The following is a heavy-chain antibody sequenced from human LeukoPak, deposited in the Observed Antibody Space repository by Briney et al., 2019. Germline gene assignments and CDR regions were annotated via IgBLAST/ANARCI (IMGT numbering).Heavy chain of an antibody. Sequence: PSQCMSLAWPVPGGSLSSYYWSWIRQLPRKGLEWIGYPLYSGSTNYNPSLRSRVSISVDTSKNQFSLKLSSVTAADTAVYYCARHYQDSSGWESTPFFDYWGQGTLVTVSS. CDR2: PLYSGST. CDR1: GGSLSSYY. J-gene: IGHJ4*02. V-gene: IGHV4-59*08. CDR3: ARHYQDSSGWESTPFFDY. D-gene: IGHD6-19*01.